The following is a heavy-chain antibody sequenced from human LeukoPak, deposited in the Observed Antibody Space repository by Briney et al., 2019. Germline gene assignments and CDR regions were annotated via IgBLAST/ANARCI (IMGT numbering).Heavy chain of an antibody. CDR2: IYHSGST. V-gene: IGHV4-30-2*01. CDR3: ARGRIAAAGAFDY. Sequence: SETLSLTCTVSGGSISSGGYYWSWIRQPPGKGLEWIGYIYHSGSTYYNPSLKNRVTISVDRSKNQFSLKLSSVTAADTAVYYCARGRIAAAGAFDYWGQGTLVTVSS. D-gene: IGHD6-13*01. J-gene: IGHJ4*02. CDR1: GGSISSGGYY.